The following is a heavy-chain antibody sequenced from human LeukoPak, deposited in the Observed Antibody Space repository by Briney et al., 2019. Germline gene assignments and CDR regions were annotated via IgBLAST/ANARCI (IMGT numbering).Heavy chain of an antibody. CDR1: GGSISSSSYY. V-gene: IGHV4-39*07. D-gene: IGHD5-18*01. Sequence: SETLSLTCTVSGGSISSSSYYWGWIRQPPGKGLEWIGSIYYSGSTYYNPSLKSRVTISVNTSKNQFSLKLSSVTAADTDVYYCATAGGYSYGYDWFDPWGQGTLVTVSS. J-gene: IGHJ5*02. CDR2: IYYSGST. CDR3: ATAGGYSYGYDWFDP.